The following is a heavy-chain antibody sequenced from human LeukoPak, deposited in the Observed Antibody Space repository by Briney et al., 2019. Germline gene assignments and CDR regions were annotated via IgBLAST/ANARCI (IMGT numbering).Heavy chain of an antibody. CDR3: ARDNYDSLNYYYYYGMDV. CDR1: GFTFSSYG. V-gene: IGHV3-23*01. D-gene: IGHD3-3*01. J-gene: IGHJ6*02. Sequence: GSLRLSCVASGFTFSSYGMTWVRQAPGKGPEWVSVISSSAGSTYYADSVKGRFTISRDNSKNTLYLQMNSLRAEDTAVYYCARDNYDSLNYYYYYGMDVWGQGTTVTVSS. CDR2: ISSSAGST.